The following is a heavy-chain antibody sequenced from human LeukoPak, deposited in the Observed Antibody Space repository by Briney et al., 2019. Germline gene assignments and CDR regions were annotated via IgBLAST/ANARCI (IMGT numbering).Heavy chain of an antibody. CDR1: GYTFTSYY. CDR2: IIPNSGGT. CDR3: ARDHRKSGSYKFSWGYLVGEFDY. J-gene: IGHJ4*02. V-gene: IGHV1-2*04. D-gene: IGHD1-26*01. Sequence: ASVKVSCKASGYTFTSYYMHWVRQAPGQGLEWMGWIIPNSGGTNYAQKFQGWVTMTRDTSISTAYMELSRLRSDDTAVYYCARDHRKSGSYKFSWGYLVGEFDYWGQGTLVTVSS.